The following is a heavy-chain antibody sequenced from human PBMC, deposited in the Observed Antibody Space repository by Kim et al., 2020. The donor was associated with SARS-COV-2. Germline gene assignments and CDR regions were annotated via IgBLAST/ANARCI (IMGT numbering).Heavy chain of an antibody. Sequence: GGSLRLSCAASGFTFSSYWMHWVRQAPGKGLVWVSRIKSDGGTTSYADSVKGRFTISRDNAKNTLYLQMNSLRAEDTALYYCALGVRGANFDYWGQGTLVTVSS. V-gene: IGHV3-74*01. CDR2: IKSDGGTT. D-gene: IGHD3-10*01. CDR3: ALGVRGANFDY. CDR1: GFTFSSYW. J-gene: IGHJ4*02.